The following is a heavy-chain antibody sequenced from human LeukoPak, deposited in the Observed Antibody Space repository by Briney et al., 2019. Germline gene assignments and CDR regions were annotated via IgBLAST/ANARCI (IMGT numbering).Heavy chain of an antibody. CDR2: INPSGGNT. CDR3: ARDPGYDTSGYYYGYFDY. CDR1: GNTFTSSF. J-gene: IGHJ4*03. D-gene: IGHD3-22*01. Sequence: ASVKVSCKASGNTFTSSFMYWVRQAPGQGLEWMGIINPSGGNTTYAQKFQGRVTMTRDMSTSTVYMELSSLRSEDTAVYYCARDPGYDTSGYYYGYFDYWGLGTLVTVSS. V-gene: IGHV1-46*01.